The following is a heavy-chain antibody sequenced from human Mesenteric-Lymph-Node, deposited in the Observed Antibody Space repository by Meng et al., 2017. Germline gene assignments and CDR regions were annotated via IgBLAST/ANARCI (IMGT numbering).Heavy chain of an antibody. Sequence: GGSLRLSCVASGLTFTSHGIHWVRQAPGKGLEWVAVIWYDGSNKYYADSVKGRFTISRDNSKNTLYLQMNSLRAEDTAVYYGARGRGGKQVDYWAREPWSPSPQ. CDR3: ARGRGGKQVDY. J-gene: IGHJ4*02. D-gene: IGHD3-16*01. V-gene: IGHV3-33*01. CDR1: GLTFTSHG. CDR2: IWYDGSNK.